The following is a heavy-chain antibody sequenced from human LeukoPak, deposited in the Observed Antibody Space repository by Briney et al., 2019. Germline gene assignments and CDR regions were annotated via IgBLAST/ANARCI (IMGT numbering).Heavy chain of an antibody. J-gene: IGHJ3*02. CDR1: GGSISSYY. D-gene: IGHD6-6*01. CDR3: ARVVVDSSSSAAFDI. CDR2: IYYSGST. V-gene: IGHV4-59*01. Sequence: PSETLSLTCTVSGGSISSYYWSWIRQPPGKGLEWIGYIYYSGSTNYNPSLKSRVTISVDTSKNQFSLKLSSVTAADTAVYYCARVVVDSSSSAAFDIWGQGTMVTVSS.